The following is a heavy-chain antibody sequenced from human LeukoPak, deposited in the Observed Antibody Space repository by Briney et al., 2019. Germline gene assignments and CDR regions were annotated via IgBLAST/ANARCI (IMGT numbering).Heavy chain of an antibody. CDR2: INPASGDT. CDR3: AREVPAALRFWHCFDF. J-gene: IGHJ4*02. V-gene: IGHV1-2*02. CDR1: GYTFTDSY. D-gene: IGHD2-2*01. Sequence: GASVTVSCRTSGYTFTDSYLHWVRQAPGQGLESMGWINPASGDTDYVQKFQGRVTMNSDTSIRTAFLHLNSQASDDTAGYYCAREVPAALRFWHCFDFWGRGTLVTVSS.